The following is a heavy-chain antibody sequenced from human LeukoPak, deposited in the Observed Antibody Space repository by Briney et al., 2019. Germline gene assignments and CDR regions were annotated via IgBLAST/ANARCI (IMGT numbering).Heavy chain of an antibody. V-gene: IGHV3-30-3*01. CDR3: AKVRMITMVRGIEAGFDY. J-gene: IGHJ4*02. CDR2: ISYDGHYK. D-gene: IGHD3-10*01. Sequence: PGRSLRLSCAASGFTFSNYAMHWVRQAPGKGLEWVAVISYDGHYKYYADSVKGRFTISRDNSKNTLYLQMNSLRAEDTAVYYCAKVRMITMVRGIEAGFDYWGQGTLVTVSS. CDR1: GFTFSNYA.